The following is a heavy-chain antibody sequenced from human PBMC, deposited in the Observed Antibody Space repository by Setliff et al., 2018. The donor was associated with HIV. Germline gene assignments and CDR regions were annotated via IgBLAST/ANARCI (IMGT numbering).Heavy chain of an antibody. CDR1: GFTFDDYS. D-gene: IGHD3-3*01. CDR3: AREQNHYNFWSGHNYDAFDI. V-gene: IGHV3-43*01. CDR2: ISWDGSST. Sequence: GSLRLSCAASGFTFDDYSMHWIRQAPGKGLEWVSLISWDGSSTFYADSVKGRFTISRDNAKNSLYLQMNSLRAEDTALYYCAREQNHYNFWSGHNYDAFDIWGQGTMVTVSS. J-gene: IGHJ3*02.